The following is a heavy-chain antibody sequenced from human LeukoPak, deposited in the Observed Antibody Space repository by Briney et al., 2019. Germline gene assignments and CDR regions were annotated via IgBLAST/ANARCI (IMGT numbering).Heavy chain of an antibody. CDR1: GFTFSSYS. D-gene: IGHD6-13*01. J-gene: IGHJ4*02. Sequence: GSLRLSCAASGFTFSSYSMNWVRQAPGKGLEWVSSISSSSSYIYYADSVKGRFTISRDNAKNSLYLQMNSLRAEDTAVYYCACSGYSSSWYSDYWGQGTLVTVSS. CDR3: ACSGYSSSWYSDY. CDR2: ISSSSSYI. V-gene: IGHV3-21*01.